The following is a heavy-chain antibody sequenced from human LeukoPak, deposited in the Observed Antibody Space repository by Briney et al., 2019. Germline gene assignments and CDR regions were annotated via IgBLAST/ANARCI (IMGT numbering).Heavy chain of an antibody. CDR2: INPSGGST. V-gene: IGHV1-46*01. CDR3: ARAEYGSGEGHLFDY. CDR1: GYTFTSYY. D-gene: IGHD3-10*01. J-gene: IGHJ4*02. Sequence: GASVKVSCKASGYTFTSYYMHWVRQAPGQGLEWMGIINPSGGSTSYAQKFQGRVTMTRDTSTSTVYMELSSLRSEDTAVYYCARAEYGSGEGHLFDYWGQGTLVTVSS.